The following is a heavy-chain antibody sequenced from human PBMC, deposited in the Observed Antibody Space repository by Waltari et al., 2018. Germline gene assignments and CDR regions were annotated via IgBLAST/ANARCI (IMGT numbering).Heavy chain of an antibody. V-gene: IGHV4-34*01. CDR2: INHSGST. CDR3: ARYGGKSYYYYMDV. D-gene: IGHD2-15*01. J-gene: IGHJ6*03. Sequence: QVQLQQWGAGLLKPSETLSLICAAYVGSFSGYYWCWIRQPPGKGREWIGEINHSGSTNYNPSLKSRVTISVDTSKNQFSLKLSSVTAADTAVYYCARYGGKSYYYYMDVWGKGTTVTVSS. CDR1: VGSFSGYY.